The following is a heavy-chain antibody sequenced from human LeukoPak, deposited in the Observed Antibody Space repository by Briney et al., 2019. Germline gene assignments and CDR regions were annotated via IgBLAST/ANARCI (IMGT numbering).Heavy chain of an antibody. D-gene: IGHD3-10*01. CDR3: ARGLYEGMGSGSYSD. CDR1: GYTFTSYY. CDR2: INPSGGST. V-gene: IGHV1-46*01. Sequence: ASVKVSCKASGYTFTSYYMHWVRQAPGQGLEWMGIINPSGGSTSYAQKFQGRVTKTRDTSTSTVYMELSSLRSEDTAVYYCARGLYEGMGSGSYSDWGQGTLVTVSS. J-gene: IGHJ4*02.